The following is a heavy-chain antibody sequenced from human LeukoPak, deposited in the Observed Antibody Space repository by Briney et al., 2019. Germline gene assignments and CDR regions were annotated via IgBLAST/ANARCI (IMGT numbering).Heavy chain of an antibody. CDR2: ISGSGCST. Sequence: GGSLRLSCAASGFTFSSYAMSWVRQAPGKGLEWVSAISGSGCSTYYADSVKGRFTISRDNSKNTLYLQMNSLRAEDTAVYYCAKDSQVASITMVRGPNYYYGMDVWGQGTTVTVSS. CDR1: GFTFSSYA. V-gene: IGHV3-23*01. CDR3: AKDSQVASITMVRGPNYYYGMDV. D-gene: IGHD3-10*01. J-gene: IGHJ6*02.